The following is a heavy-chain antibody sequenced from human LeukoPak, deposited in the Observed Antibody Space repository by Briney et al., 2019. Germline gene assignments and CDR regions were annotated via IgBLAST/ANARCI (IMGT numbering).Heavy chain of an antibody. CDR3: AKAPYLPYGSGSYYFDDAFDI. Sequence: GGSLRLSCAASGFTFSSYAMSWVRQAPGKGLEWVSAISGSGGSTYYADSVKGRFTISRDNSKNTLYLQMNSLRAEDTAVYYCAKAPYLPYGSGSYYFDDAFDIWGQGTMVTVSS. J-gene: IGHJ3*02. V-gene: IGHV3-23*01. D-gene: IGHD3-10*01. CDR1: GFTFSSYA. CDR2: ISGSGGST.